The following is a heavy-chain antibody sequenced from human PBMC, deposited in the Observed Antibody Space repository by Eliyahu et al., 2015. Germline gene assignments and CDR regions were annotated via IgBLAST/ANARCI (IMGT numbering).Heavy chain of an antibody. CDR2: IYYSGST. J-gene: IGHJ4*02. CDR1: GGSISSGAYY. CDR3: ARSTSSSPYYFDF. Sequence: QVQLQESGPGLVKPSQTLSLTCTVSGGSISSGAYYWTWIRQHPEKGLEWMGYIYYSGSTYSNPSLKSLLTISIDTSKNQFSLKLSSVTAADTAVYYCARSTSSSPYYFDFWGQGTLVTVSS. D-gene: IGHD6-6*01. V-gene: IGHV4-31*01.